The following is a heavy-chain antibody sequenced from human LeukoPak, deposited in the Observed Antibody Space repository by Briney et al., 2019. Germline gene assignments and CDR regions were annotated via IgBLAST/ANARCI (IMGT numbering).Heavy chain of an antibody. CDR3: AREATDYYDSSGSGWDY. CDR2: IWYDGSNK. J-gene: IGHJ4*02. Sequence: GGSLRLSCAASGFTFSSYGMHWVRQAPGKGLEWVAVIWYDGSNKYYADSVKGRFTISRGNSKNTLYLQMNSLRAEDTAVYYCAREATDYYDSSGSGWDYWGQGTLVTVSS. CDR1: GFTFSSYG. D-gene: IGHD3-22*01. V-gene: IGHV3-33*01.